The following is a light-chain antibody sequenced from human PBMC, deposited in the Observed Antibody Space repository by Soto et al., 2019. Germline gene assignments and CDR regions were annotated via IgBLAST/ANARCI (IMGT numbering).Light chain of an antibody. Sequence: EIVLTQSPGSLSLSPGERATLSCRASESVRSKYLVWYQQKPGQAPRLLIYGVSSRATGIPDRFSGSGSGTDFTLTISRLEPEDFAMYYCQQFGSSPYTFGQGTKLEIK. CDR1: ESVRSKY. J-gene: IGKJ2*01. V-gene: IGKV3-20*01. CDR2: GVS. CDR3: QQFGSSPYT.